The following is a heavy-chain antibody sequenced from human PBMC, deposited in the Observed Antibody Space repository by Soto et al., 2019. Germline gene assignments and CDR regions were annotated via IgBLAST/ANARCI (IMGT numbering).Heavy chain of an antibody. D-gene: IGHD6-19*01. CDR2: ISAYNGNT. CDR1: GYTFTSYG. J-gene: IGHJ6*02. Sequence: ASVKVSCKASGYTFTSYGISWVRQAPGQGLEWLGWISAYNGNTIYAQMLQGRVTLTTDTSTSTAYMELRSLRSDDTAVYYCARDGQWLDPRYYYGCDVWGQGTTVTVSS. CDR3: ARDGQWLDPRYYYGCDV. V-gene: IGHV1-18*01.